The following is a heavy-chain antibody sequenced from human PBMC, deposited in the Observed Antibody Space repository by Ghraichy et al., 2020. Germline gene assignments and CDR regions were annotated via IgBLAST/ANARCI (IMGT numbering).Heavy chain of an antibody. V-gene: IGHV4-39*01. CDR1: GGSISRSTYY. D-gene: IGHD4-11*01. CDR2: IYYSGYT. Sequence: LNISCTVSGGSISRSTYYWGWIRQPPGKGLEWIGSIYYSGYTYYNPSLKSRVTISVDTSKNQYSLKLTSVTAADTAVYYCARIQSVDGMDVWGQGTTVTVSS. CDR3: ARIQSVDGMDV. J-gene: IGHJ6*02.